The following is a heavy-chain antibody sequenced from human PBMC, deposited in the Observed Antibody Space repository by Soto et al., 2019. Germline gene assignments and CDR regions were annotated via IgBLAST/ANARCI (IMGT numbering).Heavy chain of an antibody. CDR2: IYYSGST. J-gene: IGHJ4*02. Sequence: SETLSLTCTVSGGSISSGGYYWSWIRQHPGKGLEWIGYIYYSGSTYYNPSLKSRVTISVDTSKNQFSLKLSSVTAADTAVYYCARDVAATMEFDYWGQGTLVTVS. D-gene: IGHD5-12*01. CDR1: GGSISSGGYY. V-gene: IGHV4-31*03. CDR3: ARDVAATMEFDY.